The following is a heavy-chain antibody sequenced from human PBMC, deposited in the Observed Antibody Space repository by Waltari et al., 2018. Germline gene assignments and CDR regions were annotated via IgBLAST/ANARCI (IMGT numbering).Heavy chain of an antibody. CDR1: GFTFSNYV. CDR3: VKWDYSGSGFSHYYPMDV. Sequence: QVQLVESGGGMVQPGMSLRLSCAASGFTFSNYVMHWLRQAPGKWLEWVAFISYDGRNKQCRDSVKGRFTISRDNSKNRLSLQMNSLTPEDTAVYHCVKWDYSGSGFSHYYPMDVWGQGTTVTVS. D-gene: IGHD3-10*01. V-gene: IGHV3-30*18. CDR2: ISYDGRNK. J-gene: IGHJ6*02.